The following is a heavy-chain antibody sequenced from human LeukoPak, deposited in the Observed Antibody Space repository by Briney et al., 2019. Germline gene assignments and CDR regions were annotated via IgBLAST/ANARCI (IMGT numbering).Heavy chain of an antibody. D-gene: IGHD3-22*01. J-gene: IGHJ3*02. CDR3: ASTDYYDSSGYPRENDAFDI. CDR2: IYYSGST. CDR1: GGSISSSSYY. V-gene: IGHV4-39*01. Sequence: SETLSLTCTVSGGSISSSSYYWGWIRQPPGKGLEWIGSIYYSGSTYYNTSLKSRLTISVDTSKNQFSLKLSSVTAADTAVYYCASTDYYDSSGYPRENDAFDIWGQGTMVTVSS.